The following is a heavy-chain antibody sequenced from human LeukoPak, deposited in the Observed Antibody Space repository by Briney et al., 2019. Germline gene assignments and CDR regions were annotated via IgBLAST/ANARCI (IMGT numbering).Heavy chain of an antibody. Sequence: PSETLSLTCAVYGGSFSGYYWSWIRQPPGKGLEWIGEINHSGSTNYNPSLKSRVTISVDTSKNQFSLKLSSVTAADTAVYYCARGPRVSRYYDSSGYYRNWFDPWGQGTLVTVSS. D-gene: IGHD3-22*01. CDR2: INHSGST. CDR1: GGSFSGYY. CDR3: ARGPRVSRYYDSSGYYRNWFDP. V-gene: IGHV4-34*01. J-gene: IGHJ5*02.